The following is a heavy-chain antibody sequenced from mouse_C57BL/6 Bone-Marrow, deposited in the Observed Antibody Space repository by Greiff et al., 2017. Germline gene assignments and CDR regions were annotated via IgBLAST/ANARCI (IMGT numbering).Heavy chain of an antibody. CDR2: IYPGGGNT. J-gene: IGHJ4*01. CDR1: GYAFSSYG. Sequence: VQLQQSGAELVKPGASVKISCKASGYAFSSYGMNWVKQRPGKGLEWIGQIYPGGGNTNYNGKFKGKATLTADKSSNTAYMQISSLTSEDSAVYFCARGGGWFLCVMDYWGQGTSVTVSS. CDR3: ARGGGWFLCVMDY. D-gene: IGHD2-3*01. V-gene: IGHV1-80*01.